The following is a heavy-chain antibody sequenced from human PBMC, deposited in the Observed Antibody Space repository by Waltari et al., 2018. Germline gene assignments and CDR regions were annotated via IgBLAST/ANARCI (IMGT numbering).Heavy chain of an antibody. CDR3: ARQTAYVFPVYTSPFDY. D-gene: IGHD2-2*02. V-gene: IGHV5-10-1*03. CDR2: IDPADSYT. CDR1: GYSFPNNW. Sequence: EVQLVQSGAEVKKPGESLRISCTGSGYSFPNNWISWVRQMPGKGLEWMGRIDPADSYTNYSPSFQGHVTISADKSLSTAYLQWSSLKASDTAMYYCARQTAYVFPVYTSPFDYWSQGTLVTVSS. J-gene: IGHJ4*02.